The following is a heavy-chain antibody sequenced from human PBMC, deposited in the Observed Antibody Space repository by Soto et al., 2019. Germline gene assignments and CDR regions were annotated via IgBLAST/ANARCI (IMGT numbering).Heavy chain of an antibody. J-gene: IGHJ4*02. D-gene: IGHD3-10*01. Sequence: QVQLVESGGGVVQPGRSLRLSCAASGFPFTSYGMHWVREGPDKGLEWVAIISYDGSDKYYADSVKGRFTISRDNSKNILYLQVNSLRPEDTALYYCVGGQYYFDYRGQGTLVIVSS. V-gene: IGHV3-30*03. CDR2: ISYDGSDK. CDR3: VGGQYYFDY. CDR1: GFPFTSYG.